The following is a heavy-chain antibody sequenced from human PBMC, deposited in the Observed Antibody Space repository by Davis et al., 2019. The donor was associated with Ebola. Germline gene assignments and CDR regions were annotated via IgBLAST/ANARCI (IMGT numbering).Heavy chain of an antibody. Sequence: SLKISCTASGFNFDDYAMHWVRQAPGKGLEWVSSISWNSGSINYADSVKGRFTISRDNAKNSLYLQMNSLRAEDTAVYYCASARSSGYDYGWYYYGMDVWGQGTTVTVSS. CDR1: GFNFDDYA. D-gene: IGHD5-12*01. CDR3: ASARSSGYDYGWYYYGMDV. J-gene: IGHJ6*02. CDR2: ISWNSGSI. V-gene: IGHV3-9*01.